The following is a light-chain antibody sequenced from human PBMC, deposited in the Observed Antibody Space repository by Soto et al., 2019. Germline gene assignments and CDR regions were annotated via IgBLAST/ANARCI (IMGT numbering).Light chain of an antibody. CDR1: QGLSSY. V-gene: IGKV1-39*01. CDR2: AAS. J-gene: IGKJ1*01. CDR3: QQSYRTPWT. Sequence: IHLTQSPSSLSASVGDRVTITCRASQGLSSYLAWYQQKPGKAPKLLIYAASTLQSGVPSRFSASGSGTDFTLTISSLQPEDLAIYFCQQSYRTPWTFGPGTKVDIK.